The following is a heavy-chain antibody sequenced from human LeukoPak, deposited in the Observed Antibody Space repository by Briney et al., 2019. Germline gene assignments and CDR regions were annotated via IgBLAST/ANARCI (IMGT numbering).Heavy chain of an antibody. V-gene: IGHV5-51*01. J-gene: IGHJ4*02. CDR1: GYSFATYW. D-gene: IGHD3-10*01. Sequence: GESLKISCKGSGYSFATYWIGWVRQMPGKGLEWMGIIYPGDSDTRYSPSFQGQVTISADKSISTAYLQWSSLKASDTATYYCARLIVFAGLGSYSYFDYWGQGTLVTVSS. CDR3: ARLIVFAGLGSYSYFDY. CDR2: IYPGDSDT.